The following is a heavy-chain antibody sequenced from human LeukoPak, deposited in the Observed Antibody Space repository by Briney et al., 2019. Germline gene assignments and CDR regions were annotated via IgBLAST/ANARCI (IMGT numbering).Heavy chain of an antibody. J-gene: IGHJ6*03. CDR2: MNPNSGNT. Sequence: ASVKVSCKASGYTFTSYDINWVRQATGQGLEWMGWMNPNSGNTGYAQKFQGRVTMTRTTSISTAYMELSSLRSEDTAVYYCARGLFYPRFWPYYYYYYMDVWGKGTTVTVSS. V-gene: IGHV1-8*01. CDR3: ARGLFYPRFWPYYYYYYMDV. CDR1: GYTFTSYD. D-gene: IGHD3-3*01.